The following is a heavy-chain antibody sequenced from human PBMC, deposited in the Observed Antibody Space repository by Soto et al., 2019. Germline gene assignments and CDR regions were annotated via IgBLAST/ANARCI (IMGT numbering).Heavy chain of an antibody. CDR1: GYTFTNYG. CDR2: ISPYNT. D-gene: IGHD3-22*01. CDR3: ARYDFSAYSSIDY. J-gene: IGHJ4*02. V-gene: IGHV1-18*01. Sequence: GASVKVSCKASGYTFTNYGLTWVRQAPGQGLEWMGWISPYNTKYAQKVQGRVTMTTDTSTSTVYMEMTNLRSDDTAVYYCARYDFSAYSSIDYWGQGTLVTVSS.